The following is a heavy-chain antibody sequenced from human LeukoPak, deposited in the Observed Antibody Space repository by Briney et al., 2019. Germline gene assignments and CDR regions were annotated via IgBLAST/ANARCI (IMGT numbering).Heavy chain of an antibody. CDR2: ISYDGSNK. J-gene: IGHJ4*02. CDR1: GFTFSSYG. Sequence: GGSLRLSCAASGFTFSSYGMHWVRQAPGKGLEWVAVISYDGSNKYYADSVKGRFTISRDNSKNTLYLQMNSLRAEDTAVYYCAKDRQSRIAAAGGFDYWGQGTLVTVSS. D-gene: IGHD6-13*01. CDR3: AKDRQSRIAAAGGFDY. V-gene: IGHV3-30*18.